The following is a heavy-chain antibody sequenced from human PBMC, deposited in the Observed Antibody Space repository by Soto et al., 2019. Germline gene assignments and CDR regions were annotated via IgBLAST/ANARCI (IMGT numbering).Heavy chain of an antibody. J-gene: IGHJ6*02. Sequence: ASVKVSCKASGYTFTSYDINWVRQATGQGLEWMGWMNPSSGNTGYAQKFQGKVTMTRNTSISTAYMELSSLRSEDTAVYYCARGRXYYDILTGYLLPLDVWGQGTTVTVSS. CDR1: GYTFTSYD. V-gene: IGHV1-8*01. CDR2: MNPSSGNT. D-gene: IGHD3-9*01. CDR3: ARGRXYYDILTGYLLPLDV.